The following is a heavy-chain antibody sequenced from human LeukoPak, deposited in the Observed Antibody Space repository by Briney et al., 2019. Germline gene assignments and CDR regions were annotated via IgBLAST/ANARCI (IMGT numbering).Heavy chain of an antibody. V-gene: IGHV3-7*04. J-gene: IGHJ4*02. D-gene: IGHD5-12*01. CDR2: IKQDGREK. CDR3: ARSRSGYDSEFDC. Sequence: GGSLRLSCAASGFTFSSYWMSWVRQAPGKGLEWVANIKQDGREKYYVDSVKGRFTISRDNGKKSLYLQMNSLRGEDTAVYYCARSRSGYDSEFDCWGQGTLVTVSS. CDR1: GFTFSSYW.